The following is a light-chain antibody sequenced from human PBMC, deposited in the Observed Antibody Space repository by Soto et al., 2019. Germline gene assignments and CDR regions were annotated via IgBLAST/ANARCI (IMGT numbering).Light chain of an antibody. J-gene: IGKJ1*01. CDR3: QQYGSSRT. CDR1: QSISSN. CDR2: VAS. Sequence: EIVMTQSPSTLSGSPGERATLSCRASQSISSNLSCYQQKPVQAPRLLMYVASIRATVIPDRFSGSGSGTDSPPTISRLAPEDSAVYYCQQYGSSRTFGQGTKVDIK. V-gene: IGKV3-20*01.